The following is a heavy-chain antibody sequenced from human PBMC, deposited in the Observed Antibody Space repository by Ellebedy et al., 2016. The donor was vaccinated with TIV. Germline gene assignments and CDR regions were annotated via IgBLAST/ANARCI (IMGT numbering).Heavy chain of an antibody. J-gene: IGHJ4*02. CDR1: GFSFSSYS. CDR2: ISSSSGYI. D-gene: IGHD1-20*01. Sequence: GESLKISXAASGFSFSSYSMSWVRQAPGKGLERVSSISSSSGYIPYADSVKGRFTISRDNAKNSLYLQMNSLKVEDTAIYFCARHITGTTSAYDYWGQGTLVTVSS. V-gene: IGHV3-21*06. CDR3: ARHITGTTSAYDY.